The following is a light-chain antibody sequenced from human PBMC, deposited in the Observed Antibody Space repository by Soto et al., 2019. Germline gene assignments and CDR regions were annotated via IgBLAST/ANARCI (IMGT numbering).Light chain of an antibody. V-gene: IGKV1-17*01. CDR1: QDIRNH. CDR3: QHHNTYPRT. Sequence: DIQMTQSPSSLSASVGDRVTIICRASQDIRNHLGWYQQNPGKDPKRLIYSASSLESGVPSRFSGSGSGTEFTLTISSLQPEDFATYYCQHHNTYPRTFGPGTRVDIK. CDR2: SAS. J-gene: IGKJ3*01.